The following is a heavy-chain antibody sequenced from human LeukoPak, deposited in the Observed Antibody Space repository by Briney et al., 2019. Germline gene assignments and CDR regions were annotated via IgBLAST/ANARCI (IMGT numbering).Heavy chain of an antibody. CDR2: ISGDGVST. CDR1: GLPIADFA. J-gene: IGHJ4*02. V-gene: IGHV3-43*02. CDR3: AKESGKFDY. Sequence: GGSLRLSCAASGLPIADFAMHWVRQAPGKGLEWVSLISGDGVSTFYADSVKGRFSISRDNSKNSLYLEMNSLGTEDAAMYYCAKESGKFDYWGQGTLVAVSS.